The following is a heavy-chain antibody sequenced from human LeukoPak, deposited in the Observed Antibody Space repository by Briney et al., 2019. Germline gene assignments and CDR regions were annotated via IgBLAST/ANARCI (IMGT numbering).Heavy chain of an antibody. CDR3: VRDLNWAFDY. CDR1: GFTFRRYT. Sequence: GGSLRLSCAASGFTFRRYTMNWVRQAPGKELEWISNIRSESSSTTYADSVKGRFTISRDNAKNSLYLQINSLRAEDTAVYYCVRDLNWAFDYWGQGTLVTVSS. D-gene: IGHD3-16*01. J-gene: IGHJ4*02. V-gene: IGHV3-48*01. CDR2: IRSESSST.